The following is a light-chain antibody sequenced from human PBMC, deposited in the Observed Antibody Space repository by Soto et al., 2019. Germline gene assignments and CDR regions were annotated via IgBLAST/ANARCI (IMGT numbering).Light chain of an antibody. CDR2: GAT. J-gene: IGKJ4*01. Sequence: DIQMTQSPSSLSASVGDRVTITCRASQSINTYLNWYQQKSGKAPKLLIYGATSFQSVVPSRFSGGGSGTDFTITISNLQPEVVATYSSQQSYSAPLTFGGGTKVEIK. CDR1: QSINTY. V-gene: IGKV1-39*01. CDR3: QQSYSAPLT.